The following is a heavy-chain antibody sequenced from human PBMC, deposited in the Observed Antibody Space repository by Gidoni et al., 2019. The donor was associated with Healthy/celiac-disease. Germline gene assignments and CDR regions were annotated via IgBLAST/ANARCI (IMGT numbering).Heavy chain of an antibody. Sequence: QLQLQESGPGLLKPSETLSLTCTVSGCSISSSSYSGGWIRQPPGKGLEWIGSIDYSGSTYYNPSLKSRVTISVDTSKNQFSLKLSAVTAADTAVYYCASSSGSILFDYWGQGTLVTVSS. CDR3: ASSSGSILFDY. D-gene: IGHD1-26*01. V-gene: IGHV4-39*01. CDR1: GCSISSSSYS. J-gene: IGHJ4*02. CDR2: IDYSGST.